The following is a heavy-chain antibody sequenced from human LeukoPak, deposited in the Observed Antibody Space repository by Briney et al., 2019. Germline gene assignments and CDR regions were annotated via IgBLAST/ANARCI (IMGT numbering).Heavy chain of an antibody. V-gene: IGHV3-30*04. CDR1: GFTFSGSA. Sequence: GGSLRLSCAASGFTFSGSALHWVRQAPGKGLEWVAVISYDGSNKYYADSVKGRFTISRDNSKNTLYLQMNSLRAEDTAVYYCAKDGYSSGWYGSARDAFDIWGQGTMVTVSS. D-gene: IGHD6-19*01. J-gene: IGHJ3*02. CDR3: AKDGYSSGWYGSARDAFDI. CDR2: ISYDGSNK.